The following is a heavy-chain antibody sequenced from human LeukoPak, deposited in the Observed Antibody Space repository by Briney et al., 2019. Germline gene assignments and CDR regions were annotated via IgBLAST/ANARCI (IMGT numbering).Heavy chain of an antibody. CDR3: AKYYGDDPDYYYYMDV. J-gene: IGHJ6*03. CDR1: GFTFNNYA. Sequence: PGGSLRLSCAASGFTFNNYAMNWVCQAPGTGLEWVSSISGSGGNTYYADSVKGRFTISRGNSKNTLYLQMNSLRAEDTAVYYCAKYYGDDPDYYYYMDVWGKGTTVTISS. V-gene: IGHV3-23*01. D-gene: IGHD4-17*01. CDR2: ISGSGGNT.